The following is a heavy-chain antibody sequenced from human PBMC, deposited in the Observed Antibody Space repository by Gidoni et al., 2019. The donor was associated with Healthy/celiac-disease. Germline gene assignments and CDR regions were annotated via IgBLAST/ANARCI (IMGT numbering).Heavy chain of an antibody. J-gene: IGHJ4*02. CDR3: AKGVGYCSSTSCYAFPLDY. CDR1: GFTFDDYT. CDR2: ISGDGGST. D-gene: IGHD2-2*01. Sequence: EVQLVESGGVVVQPGGSLRLSCAASGFTFDDYTMHWVRQAPGKGLEWVSLISGDGGSTYYADSVKGRFTISRDNSKNSLYLQMNSLRTEDTALYYCAKGVGYCSSTSCYAFPLDYWGQGTLVTVSS. V-gene: IGHV3-43*01.